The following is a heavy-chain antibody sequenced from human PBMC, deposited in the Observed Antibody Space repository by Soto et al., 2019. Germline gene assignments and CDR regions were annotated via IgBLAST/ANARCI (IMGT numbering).Heavy chain of an antibody. D-gene: IGHD3-10*01. CDR1: GGSFSGYY. Sequence: SETLSLTCAVYGGSFSGYYWSWIRQPPGKGLEWIGEINHSGSTNYNPSLKSRVTISVDTSKNQFSLKLSSVTAADTAVYYCARGRWYYGSGRSYYYYYMDVWGKGTTVTVSS. CDR2: INHSGST. CDR3: ARGRWYYGSGRSYYYYYMDV. J-gene: IGHJ6*03. V-gene: IGHV4-34*01.